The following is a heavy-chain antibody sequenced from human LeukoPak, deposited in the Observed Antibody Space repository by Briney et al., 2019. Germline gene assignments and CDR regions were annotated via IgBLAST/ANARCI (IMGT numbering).Heavy chain of an antibody. Sequence: GGSLRLSCAASGFTLGTYAMSWVRQAPGEGLVWVSRINGDGSVKSSADSVKGRFTISRDNAKNTLYLQMSSLRADDTAVYYCTRDREQEPTYDYWGQGTLVTVSS. CDR1: GFTLGTYA. CDR2: INGDGSVK. J-gene: IGHJ4*02. D-gene: IGHD6-13*01. CDR3: TRDREQEPTYDY. V-gene: IGHV3-74*01.